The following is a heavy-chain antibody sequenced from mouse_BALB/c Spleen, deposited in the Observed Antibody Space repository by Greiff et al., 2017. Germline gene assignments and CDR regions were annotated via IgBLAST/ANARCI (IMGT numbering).Heavy chain of an antibody. D-gene: IGHD2-4*01. CDR1: GYSFTGYF. CDR3: GSGYDSFFAY. V-gene: IGHV1-37*01. Sequence: EVKLLESGPELVKPGASVKISCKASGYSFTGYFMNWVKQSHGKSLEWIGRINPYNGDTFYNQKFKGKATLTVDKSSSTAHMELLSLTSEDSAVYYCGSGYDSFFAYWGQGTLVTVSA. J-gene: IGHJ3*01. CDR2: INPYNGDT.